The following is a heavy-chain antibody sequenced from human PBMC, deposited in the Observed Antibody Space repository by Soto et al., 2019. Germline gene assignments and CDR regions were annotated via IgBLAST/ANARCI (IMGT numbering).Heavy chain of an antibody. CDR1: GGSFSGYY. CDR3: FYGDYYYGMDV. Sequence: SETLSLTCAVYGGSFSGYYWSWIRQPPGKGLEWIGEINHSGSTNYDPSLKSRVTISVDTSKNQFSLKLSSVTAADTAVYYCFYGDYYYGMDVWGQGTTVTVSS. V-gene: IGHV4-34*01. J-gene: IGHJ6*02. D-gene: IGHD4-17*01. CDR2: INHSGST.